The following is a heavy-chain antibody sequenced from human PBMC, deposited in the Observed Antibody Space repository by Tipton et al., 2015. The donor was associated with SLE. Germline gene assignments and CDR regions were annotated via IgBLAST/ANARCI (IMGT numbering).Heavy chain of an antibody. D-gene: IGHD3-10*01. CDR3: ARLRRLILWFRELSYFDY. CDR1: GGSFSGYY. J-gene: IGHJ4*02. V-gene: IGHV4-34*01. CDR2: INHSGST. Sequence: LRLSCAVYGGSFSGYYWSWIRQPPGKGLEWIGEINHSGSTNYNPSLKSRVTISVDTSKNQFSLKLSSVTAADTAVYYCARLRRLILWFRELSYFDYWGQGTLVTVSS.